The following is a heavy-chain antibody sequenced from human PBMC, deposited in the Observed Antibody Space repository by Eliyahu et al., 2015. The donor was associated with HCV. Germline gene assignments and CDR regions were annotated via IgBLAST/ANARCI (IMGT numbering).Heavy chain of an antibody. Sequence: QVQLVESGGGLVKPGGSLRLSCAASGFXFSDYYMSWIRQAPGKGLEWVSYISSSGNTINYTDSXKGRFTISRDNXKNSLXLQMNSLRAEDTAIYYCAKRYYGRRTDAFDIWGQGTMVTVSS. V-gene: IGHV3-11*01. CDR2: ISSSGNTI. CDR1: GFXFSDYY. J-gene: IGHJ3*02. CDR3: AKRYYGRRTDAFDI. D-gene: IGHD4-17*01.